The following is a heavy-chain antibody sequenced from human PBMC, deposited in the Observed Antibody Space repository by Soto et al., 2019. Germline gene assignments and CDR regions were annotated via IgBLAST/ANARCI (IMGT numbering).Heavy chain of an antibody. J-gene: IGHJ4*02. CDR3: ARDNWESDYYESRAHGH. V-gene: IGHV1-2*02. Sequence: QVQLVQSGTEVKKPGASVKVSCKASGYTFTAYYMHWVRQAPGQGLEWMGGINPDSGGTNYAQQFQGRVTMTTDTSINTAYMELTSLKSDDTAVYYCARDNWESDYYESRAHGHWGQGSLVTVSS. CDR1: GYTFTAYY. CDR2: INPDSGGT. D-gene: IGHD3-22*01.